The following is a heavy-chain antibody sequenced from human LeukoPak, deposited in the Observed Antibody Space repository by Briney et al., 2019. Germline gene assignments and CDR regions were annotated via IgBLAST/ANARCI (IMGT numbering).Heavy chain of an antibody. J-gene: IGHJ6*03. CDR2: IYGDGST. V-gene: IGHV3-53*01. Sequence: PGGSLRLSCAASGFTVSSNYMSWVRQAPGKGLEWVSVIYGDGSTYYADSVKGRFTISRDNSKNTLYLQMNSLRAEGTAVYYCARGGQLVGYYYYYMDVWGKGTTVTVSS. D-gene: IGHD6-6*01. CDR3: ARGGQLVGYYYYYMDV. CDR1: GFTVSSNY.